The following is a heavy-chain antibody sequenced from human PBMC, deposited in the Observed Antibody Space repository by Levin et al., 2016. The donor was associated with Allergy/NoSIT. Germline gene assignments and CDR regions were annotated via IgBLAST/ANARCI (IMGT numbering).Heavy chain of an antibody. J-gene: IGHJ4*02. Sequence: GESLKISCAASGFIFSNYVMHWVRQAPGKGLVWVSRINHDATIISYADSVKGRFTVSRDYAKNTVFLQMNSVTVEDTAVYYCVRDFVYRIDYWGQGTLVTVSS. D-gene: IGHD2/OR15-2a*01. V-gene: IGHV3-74*01. CDR1: GFIFSNYV. CDR2: INHDATII. CDR3: VRDFVYRIDY.